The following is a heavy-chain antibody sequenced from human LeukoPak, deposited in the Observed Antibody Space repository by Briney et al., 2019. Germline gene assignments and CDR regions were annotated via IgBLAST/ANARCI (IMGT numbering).Heavy chain of an antibody. CDR3: ALEMASIRSFDY. D-gene: IGHD5-24*01. J-gene: IGHJ4*02. Sequence: GSSVKVCCKASGGTFSSYAISWVRQAPGQGLEWMGGIIPIFGTANYAQKFQGRVTITTDESTSTAYMELSSLRSEDTAVYYCALEMASIRSFDYWGQGTLVTVSS. CDR2: IIPIFGTA. V-gene: IGHV1-69*05. CDR1: GGTFSSYA.